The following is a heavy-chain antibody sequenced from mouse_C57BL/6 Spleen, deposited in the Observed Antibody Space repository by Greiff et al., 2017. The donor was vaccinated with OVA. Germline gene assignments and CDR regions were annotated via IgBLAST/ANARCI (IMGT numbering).Heavy chain of an antibody. D-gene: IGHD2-4*01. Sequence: EVKLMESGPELVKPGASVKMSCKASGYTFTDYNMHWVKQSHGKSLEWIGYINPNNGGTSYNQKFQGKATLTVNKSSSTAYMELRSLTSEDSAVYYCARGVYDDYDGGAWFAYWGQGTLVTVSA. CDR2: INPNNGGT. CDR3: ARGVYDDYDGGAWFAY. V-gene: IGHV1-22*01. J-gene: IGHJ3*01. CDR1: GYTFTDYN.